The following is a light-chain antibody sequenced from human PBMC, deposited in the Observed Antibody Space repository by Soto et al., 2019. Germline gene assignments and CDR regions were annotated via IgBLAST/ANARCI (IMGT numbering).Light chain of an antibody. J-gene: IGLJ1*01. CDR2: DVS. Sequence: QPVLTQPRSVSGSPGQSVTISCTGTSSDVGGYNYVSWYQQHPGKAPKVMIYDVSKRPSGVPDRLSGSKSGNTASLTISGLQAEDEVDYYCCSYAGSSSYVFGAGTKLTVL. V-gene: IGLV2-11*01. CDR3: CSYAGSSSYV. CDR1: SSDVGGYNY.